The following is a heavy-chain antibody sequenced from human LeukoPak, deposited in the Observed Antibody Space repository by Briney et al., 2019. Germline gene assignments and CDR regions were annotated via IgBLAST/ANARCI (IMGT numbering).Heavy chain of an antibody. CDR3: ARVVGRVSWFDY. D-gene: IGHD6-13*01. CDR1: GGSISSGGYY. V-gene: IGHV4-30-2*01. Sequence: SETLSLACTVSGGSISSGGYYWSWIRQPPGKGLEWIGYIYHSGSTYYNPSLKSRVTISVDRSKNQFSLKLSSVTAADTAVYYCARVVGRVSWFDYWGQGTLVTVSS. CDR2: IYHSGST. J-gene: IGHJ4*02.